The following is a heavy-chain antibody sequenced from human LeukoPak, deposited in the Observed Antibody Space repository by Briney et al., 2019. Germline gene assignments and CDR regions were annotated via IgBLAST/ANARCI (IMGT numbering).Heavy chain of an antibody. CDR2: ISAYNGNT. CDR3: ARDGKMGQLDRRMNAFDI. Sequence: EASVKVSCKASGYTFTSYGVSWVRQAPGQGLEWMGWISAYNGNTNYAQKLQGRVTMTTDISTSTAYMELRSLRSDDTAVYYCARDGKMGQLDRRMNAFDIWGQGTMVTVSS. J-gene: IGHJ3*02. D-gene: IGHD1-1*01. V-gene: IGHV1-18*01. CDR1: GYTFTSYG.